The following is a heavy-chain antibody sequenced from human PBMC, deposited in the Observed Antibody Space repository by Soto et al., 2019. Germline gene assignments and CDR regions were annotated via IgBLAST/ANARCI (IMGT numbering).Heavy chain of an antibody. Sequence: KPSETLSLTCAVYGGSFSGYYWTWIRQPPGTGLEWIGEINHSGSTNYNPSLKSRVTISVDTSKNQFSLKLTSVTAADTAVYYCARDKITGLFDYWGQGTLATVAS. V-gene: IGHV4-34*01. CDR1: GGSFSGYY. J-gene: IGHJ4*02. CDR3: ARDKITGLFDY. D-gene: IGHD2-8*02. CDR2: INHSGST.